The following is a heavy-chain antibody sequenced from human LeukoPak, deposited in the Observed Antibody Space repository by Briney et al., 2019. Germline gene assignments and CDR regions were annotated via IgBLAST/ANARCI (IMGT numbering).Heavy chain of an antibody. Sequence: SETLSLTCTVSGGSISSSSYYWGWIRQPPGKGLEWIGSIYYSGSTKYNPSLKSRATISEDTSKNQFSLKLSSVTAADTAVYYCATGSHYFDYWGQGTPVTVSS. V-gene: IGHV4-39*07. CDR1: GGSISSSSYY. D-gene: IGHD1-26*01. CDR2: IYYSGST. J-gene: IGHJ4*02. CDR3: ATGSHYFDY.